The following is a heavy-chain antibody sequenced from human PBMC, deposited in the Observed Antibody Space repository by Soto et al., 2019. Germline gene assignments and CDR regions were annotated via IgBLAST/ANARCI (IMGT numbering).Heavy chain of an antibody. CDR3: TAQFYFDASGYSFDL. V-gene: IGHV3-15*01. CDR2: MKSNSEGETT. J-gene: IGHJ4*02. D-gene: IGHD3-22*01. CDR1: GFTFNNAW. Sequence: GGSLRLSCAASGFTFNNAWMGWVRQAPGQGLEWVGHMKSNSEGETTDYAAPVKGRFTISRDDSKNTVYLQMNSLTTEDTAVYYCTAQFYFDASGYSFDLWGQGTLVTVSS.